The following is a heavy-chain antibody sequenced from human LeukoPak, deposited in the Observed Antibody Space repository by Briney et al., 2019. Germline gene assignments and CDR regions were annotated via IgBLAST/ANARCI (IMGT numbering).Heavy chain of an antibody. CDR2: ISGTDSGT. Sequence: PGGSLRLSCAASGFTFITYAMSWARQAPGKGLQWVSGISGTDSGTYYTESVKGRFTISRDNSKNSLYLQMNSLRAEDTAVYYCARIETLPNFDYWGQGTLVTVSS. D-gene: IGHD2-15*01. V-gene: IGHV3-23*01. CDR1: GFTFITYA. J-gene: IGHJ4*02. CDR3: ARIETLPNFDY.